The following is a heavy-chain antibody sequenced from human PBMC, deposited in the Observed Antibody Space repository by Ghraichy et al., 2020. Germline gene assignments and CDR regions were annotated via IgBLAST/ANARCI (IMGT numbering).Heavy chain of an antibody. CDR3: AKMALGTDWLYDYFDY. Sequence: GESLNISCNVSGFMFENYAMSWVRQAPGKGLEWISSIAGNGGKTYYADSVKGRFIISRDNSKNTLYVHMSGLRGEDTAVYYCAKMALGTDWLYDYFDYWGQGTLVSVSS. V-gene: IGHV3-23*01. CDR1: GFMFENYA. CDR2: IAGNGGKT. D-gene: IGHD3-9*01. J-gene: IGHJ4*02.